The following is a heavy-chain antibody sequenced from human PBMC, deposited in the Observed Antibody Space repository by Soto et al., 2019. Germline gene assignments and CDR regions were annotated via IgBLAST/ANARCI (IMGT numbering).Heavy chain of an antibody. CDR2: IIPIFGTA. CDR3: ARNYHHSSGYHYAY. V-gene: IGHV1-69*06. Sequence: ASVKVSCKASGGTFSSYAISWVRQAPGQGLEWMGGIIPIFGTANYAQKFQGRVTITADKSKSTAYMELSSLRSEDTAVYYCARNYHHSSGYHYAYWGQAVLVSVSS. D-gene: IGHD3-22*01. CDR1: GGTFSSYA. J-gene: IGHJ4*02.